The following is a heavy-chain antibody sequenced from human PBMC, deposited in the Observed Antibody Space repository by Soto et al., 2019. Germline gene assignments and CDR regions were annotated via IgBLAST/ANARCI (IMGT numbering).Heavy chain of an antibody. D-gene: IGHD3-3*01. J-gene: IGHJ5*02. CDR3: AAGGGPASYYDFWSGYYTGSLDP. V-gene: IGHV3-53*01. CDR1: TVSSNY. Sequence: TVSSNYMSWVRQAPGKGLEWVSVIYSGGSTYYADSVKGRFTISRDNSKNTLYLQMNSLRAEDTAVYYCAAGGGPASYYDFWSGYYTGSLDPWGQGTQVTVSS. CDR2: IYSGGST.